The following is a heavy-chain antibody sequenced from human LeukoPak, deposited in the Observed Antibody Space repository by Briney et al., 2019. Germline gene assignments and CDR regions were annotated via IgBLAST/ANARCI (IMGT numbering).Heavy chain of an antibody. D-gene: IGHD2-21*02. Sequence: PSETLSLTCTVSGGSIGSYYWSWIRQPPGKGLEWIGYIYYSGSTNYNPSLKSRVNISVDTSKNQFSLKLSSVTAADTAVYYCARGGIVVVTAIKHAFDIWGQGTMVTVSS. J-gene: IGHJ3*02. CDR3: ARGGIVVVTAIKHAFDI. CDR2: IYYSGST. CDR1: GGSIGSYY. V-gene: IGHV4-59*08.